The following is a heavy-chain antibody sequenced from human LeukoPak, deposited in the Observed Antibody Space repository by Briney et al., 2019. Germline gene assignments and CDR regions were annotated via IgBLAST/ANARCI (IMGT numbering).Heavy chain of an antibody. V-gene: IGHV4-59*01. J-gene: IGHJ4*02. D-gene: IGHD2-21*02. CDR2: IYYSGST. CDR1: GGSISSYY. CDR3: AKSDCGGDCWLLDY. Sequence: PSETLSLTCTVSGGSISSYYWSWIRQPPGKGLEWIGYIYYSGSTNYNPSLKSRVTISVDTSKNQFSLKLSSVTAADTAVYHCAKSDCGGDCWLLDYWGQGTLVTVSS.